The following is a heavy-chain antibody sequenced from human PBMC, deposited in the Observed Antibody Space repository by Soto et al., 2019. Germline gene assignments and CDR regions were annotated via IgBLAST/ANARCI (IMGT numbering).Heavy chain of an antibody. Sequence: EVQLLESGGGLVQPGGSLRLSCAASGLTFSGYGMSWVRQAPGTGLEWVSAISGSGSTTYYADSVKGRFTIPRDDSKNSRFPQMNSLRAEDTAVYYCVTRSRGLQSSPPRLDSWGQGTLVTVSS. D-gene: IGHD4-4*01. CDR1: GLTFSGYG. J-gene: IGHJ4*02. CDR3: VTRSRGLQSSPPRLDS. V-gene: IGHV3-23*01. CDR2: ISGSGSTT.